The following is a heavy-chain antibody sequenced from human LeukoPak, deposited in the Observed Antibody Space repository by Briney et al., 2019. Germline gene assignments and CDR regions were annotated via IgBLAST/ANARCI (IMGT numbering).Heavy chain of an antibody. V-gene: IGHV1-69*05. D-gene: IGHD3-22*01. J-gene: IGHJ4*02. CDR1: GGTFNSYA. CDR2: IIPIFVTA. CDR3: ARDSRGYYYDSSGHFDY. Sequence: SVKVSCKASGGTFNSYAISWVRQAPGQGLEWMGGIIPIFVTANYAQKFQGRVTITTDESTSTAYMELSSLRSEDTAVYYCARDSRGYYYDSSGHFDYWGQGTLVTVSS.